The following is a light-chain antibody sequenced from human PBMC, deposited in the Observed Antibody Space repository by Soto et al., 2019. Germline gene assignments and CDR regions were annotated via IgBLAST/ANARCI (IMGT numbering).Light chain of an antibody. CDR1: RSVSSY. CDR2: DAS. J-gene: IGKJ4*01. V-gene: IGKV3-11*01. CDR3: QQRSNWRLT. Sequence: EIVLTQSPATLSLSPGESATLACRATRSVSSYLAWYQQKPGQAPRLLIYDASSRPTDIPARFSGSGSGTDFTLTISSLEPEDFALYYCQQRSNWRLTFGGGTKVDIK.